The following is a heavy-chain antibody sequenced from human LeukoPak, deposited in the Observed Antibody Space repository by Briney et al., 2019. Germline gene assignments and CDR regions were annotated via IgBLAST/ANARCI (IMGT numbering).Heavy chain of an antibody. D-gene: IGHD2-21*02. Sequence: PSGTLSLTCAVSGGSISSSNWWSWVRQPPGKGLEWIGEIYHSGSTNYNPSLKSRVTISVDKSKNQFSLKLSSVTAADTAVYYCASLTIVVVTEDAFDIWGQGTMVTVSS. CDR2: IYHSGST. V-gene: IGHV4-4*02. CDR3: ASLTIVVVTEDAFDI. J-gene: IGHJ3*02. CDR1: GGSISSSNW.